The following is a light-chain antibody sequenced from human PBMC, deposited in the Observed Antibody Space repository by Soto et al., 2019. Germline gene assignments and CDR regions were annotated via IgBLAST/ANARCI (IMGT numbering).Light chain of an antibody. V-gene: IGLV2-14*01. Sequence: QSALTQPASVSGSPGQSITISCTGTSSDVGGYKYVSWYQQHPGKAPKLMIYDVTNRPSGVSDRFSGSKSGNTASLTISGLQAEDEADYYCSSYSSSSPPFVFGTGTKVTVL. CDR3: SSYSSSSPPFV. CDR1: SSDVGGYKY. CDR2: DVT. J-gene: IGLJ1*01.